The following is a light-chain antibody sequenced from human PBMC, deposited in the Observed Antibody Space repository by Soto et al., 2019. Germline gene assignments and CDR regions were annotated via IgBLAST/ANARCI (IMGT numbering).Light chain of an antibody. J-gene: IGKJ2*01. V-gene: IGKV1-39*01. Sequence: DIQMTQSPASLSASVGDRVTVTCRARQNIGNYLNWYQQQPGKAPKLLIYAASTLQSGVPSRFSGSGSGTDLTLTISSLQPEDFATYYCQQSYGIPYTFGQGTKAEIK. CDR1: QNIGNY. CDR2: AAS. CDR3: QQSYGIPYT.